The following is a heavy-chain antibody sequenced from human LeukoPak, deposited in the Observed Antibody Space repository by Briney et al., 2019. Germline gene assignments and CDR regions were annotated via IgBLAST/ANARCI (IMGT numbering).Heavy chain of an antibody. CDR2: ITGSGGDT. V-gene: IGHV3-23*01. J-gene: IGHJ4*02. CDR3: ARKRGVRRWAAPFYFDI. CDR1: GFTFSSYA. D-gene: IGHD2-8*02. Sequence: PGGSLRLSCAASGFTFSSYAMSWVRQAPGKGLEWVSAITGSGGDTYYADSVRGRFTISRDNSRYTLFLQMDNLRVEDTAIYYCARKRGVRRWAAPFYFDIWGLGTLVAVSS.